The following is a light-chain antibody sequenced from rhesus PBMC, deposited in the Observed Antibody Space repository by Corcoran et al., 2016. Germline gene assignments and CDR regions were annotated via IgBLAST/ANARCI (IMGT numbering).Light chain of an antibody. CDR1: QSISSW. CDR3: LQYSSSPYS. CDR2: KAS. J-gene: IGKJ2*01. V-gene: IGKV1-22*01. Sequence: DIQMTQSPSSLSASVGDTVTITCRASQSISSWLDWYQQKPGKAPKLLIYKASSLQSGVPSSFSGSGYGTEFTLTISSLQPEDFATYYCLQYSSSPYSFGQGTKVEIK.